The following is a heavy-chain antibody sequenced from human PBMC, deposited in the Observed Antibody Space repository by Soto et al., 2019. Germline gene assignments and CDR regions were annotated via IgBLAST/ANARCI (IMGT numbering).Heavy chain of an antibody. D-gene: IGHD3-3*01. J-gene: IGHJ4*02. CDR1: GESFSGYY. CDR3: ARGHWGLIFGVDYLDY. V-gene: IGHV4-34*01. CDR2: INHSGGS. Sequence: PXXTLSLAFAVYGESFSGYYWPWILQPPGKGLEWIGEINHSGGSIYNPSLKSRVTISVDTSKNQFSLKLTSMTAADTAVYYCARGHWGLIFGVDYLDYWGQGTLVTVSS.